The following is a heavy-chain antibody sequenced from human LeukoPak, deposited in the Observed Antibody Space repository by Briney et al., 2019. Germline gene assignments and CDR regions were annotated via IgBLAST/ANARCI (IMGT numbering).Heavy chain of an antibody. D-gene: IGHD3-22*01. Sequence: TGGCLRLSCAASGFTFSSYGMHWVRQAPGKGLEWVAFIRYDGSNKYYADSVKGRFTISRDNSKNTLYLQMNSLRAEDTAVYYCAKVGSSGYYRPGNFDYWGQGTLVTVSS. J-gene: IGHJ4*02. CDR1: GFTFSSYG. CDR2: IRYDGSNK. CDR3: AKVGSSGYYRPGNFDY. V-gene: IGHV3-30*02.